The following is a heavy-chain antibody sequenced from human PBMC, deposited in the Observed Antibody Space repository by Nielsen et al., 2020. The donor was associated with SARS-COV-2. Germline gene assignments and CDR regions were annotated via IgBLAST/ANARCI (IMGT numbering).Heavy chain of an antibody. J-gene: IGHJ4*02. V-gene: IGHV1-24*01. D-gene: IGHD1-26*01. CDR2: FDPEDGET. CDR1: GYTLTELS. Sequence: ASVKVSCKVSGYTLTELSMHWVRQAPGKGLEWMGGFDPEDGETIYAQKFQGRVTMTEDTSTDTAYMELSSLRSEDTAVYYCAKDIWREPELALDYWGQGTLVTVSS. CDR3: AKDIWREPELALDY.